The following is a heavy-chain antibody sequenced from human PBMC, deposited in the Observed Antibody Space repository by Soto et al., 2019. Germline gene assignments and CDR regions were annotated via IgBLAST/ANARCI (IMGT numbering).Heavy chain of an antibody. CDR1: GTSVSNYY. V-gene: IGHV4-4*07. CDR2: IYTSGST. J-gene: IGHJ4*02. Sequence: PSATLSLTCSVSGTSVSNYYWSWIRQPAGKGLEHIGRIYTSGSTSYNPSLKSRVTISMDTSQTQIYLKLTSVTAADTAVYYCARGDRYSRGDIDFWGQGILITLSS. D-gene: IGHD6-19*01. CDR3: ARGDRYSRGDIDF.